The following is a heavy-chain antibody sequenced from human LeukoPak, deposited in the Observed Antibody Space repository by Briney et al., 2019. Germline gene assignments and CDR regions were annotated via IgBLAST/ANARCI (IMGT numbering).Heavy chain of an antibody. CDR3: ARASRDGYNQNFDH. D-gene: IGHD5-24*01. CDR2: IYPGGSET. V-gene: IGHV5-51*01. Sequence: GESLEISCKGLGYSFSSYWNAWVRQRPGKGLEWMGIIYPGGSETRYDPSFRGQVTISADMSTSTAYLQWSSLRASDTAMYYCARASRDGYNQNFDHWGQGTLVTVSS. CDR1: GYSFSSYW. J-gene: IGHJ4*02.